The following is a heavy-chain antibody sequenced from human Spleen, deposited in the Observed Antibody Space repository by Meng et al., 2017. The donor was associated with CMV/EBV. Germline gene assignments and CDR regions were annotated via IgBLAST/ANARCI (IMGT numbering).Heavy chain of an antibody. CDR1: GFTFNGYN. CDR3: ARAFYDFWSGIGY. D-gene: IGHD3-3*01. CDR2: ISTSSTYI. J-gene: IGHJ4*02. V-gene: IGHV3-21*01. Sequence: GGSLRLSCAASGFTFNGYNMNWVRQAPGKGLEWVASISTSSTYIFYTDSVKGRFTISRDNANSALYLQMDSLRVEDTAVYYCARAFYDFWSGIGYWGQGVLVTVSS.